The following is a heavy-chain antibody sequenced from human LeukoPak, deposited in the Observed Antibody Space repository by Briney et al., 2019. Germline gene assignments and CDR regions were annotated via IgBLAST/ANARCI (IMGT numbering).Heavy chain of an antibody. CDR1: GFTFSTYT. CDR2: ISSSSSYI. Sequence: GGSLRLSCAASGFTFSTYTMNWVRQAPGKGLEWVSSISSSSSYIYYADSMKGRFTISRDNAKNSLYLQMNSLRAEDTAVYYCARGSIAAANFDFWGQGTLVTVSS. D-gene: IGHD6-13*01. CDR3: ARGSIAAANFDF. J-gene: IGHJ4*02. V-gene: IGHV3-21*01.